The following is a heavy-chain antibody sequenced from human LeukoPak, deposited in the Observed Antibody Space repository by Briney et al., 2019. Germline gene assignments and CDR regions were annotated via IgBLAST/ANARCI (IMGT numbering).Heavy chain of an antibody. D-gene: IGHD3-3*01. Sequence: SETLSLTCTVSGGSISSYYWSWIRQPAGKGLEWIGRIYSSGSTNYNPSLKSRVTMSVDTSKNQFSLKLSSVTAADTAVYYCARVVVFGVVSSDYYYYYMDVWGKGTTVTVSS. V-gene: IGHV4-4*07. CDR1: GGSISSYY. CDR2: IYSSGST. J-gene: IGHJ6*03. CDR3: ARVVVFGVVSSDYYYYYMDV.